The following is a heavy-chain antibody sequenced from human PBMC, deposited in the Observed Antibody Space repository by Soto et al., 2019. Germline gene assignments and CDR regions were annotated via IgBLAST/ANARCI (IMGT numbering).Heavy chain of an antibody. CDR2: ISGSGGST. CDR1: GFTFISYA. V-gene: IGHV3-23*01. Sequence: GGSLRLSCAASGFTFISYAMSWVRQAPWKGLEWVSAISGSGGSTYYADSVKGRFTISRDNSKNTLYLQMNSLRAEDTAVYYCAKSSGVVIIPVPLDYWGQGTLVTVSS. D-gene: IGHD3-3*01. CDR3: AKSSGVVIIPVPLDY. J-gene: IGHJ4*02.